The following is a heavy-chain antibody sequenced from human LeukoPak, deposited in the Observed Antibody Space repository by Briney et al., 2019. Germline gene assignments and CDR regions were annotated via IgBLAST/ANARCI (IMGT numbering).Heavy chain of an antibody. D-gene: IGHD2-2*01. Sequence: GASVKVSCKASGYTFTSYDINWVRQATGQGLEWMGWMNPNSGNTGYAQKFQGRVTMTRNTSISTAYMELSSLRSEDTAVYYCARGLGGYCSSTSCYNWFDRWGQGTLVTVSS. J-gene: IGHJ5*02. CDR3: ARGLGGYCSSTSCYNWFDR. V-gene: IGHV1-8*01. CDR2: MNPNSGNT. CDR1: GYTFTSYD.